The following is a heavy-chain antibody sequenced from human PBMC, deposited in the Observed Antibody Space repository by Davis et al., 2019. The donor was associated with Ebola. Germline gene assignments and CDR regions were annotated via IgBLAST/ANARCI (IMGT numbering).Heavy chain of an antibody. D-gene: IGHD3-3*01. Sequence: PGGSLRLSCAASGFTFSSYGMHWVRQAPGKGLEWAAVIWYDGSNKYYADSVKGRFTISRDNSKNTLYLQMNSLRAEDTAVYYCARDGDYDFWSGYPDYWGQGTLVTVSS. CDR1: GFTFSSYG. CDR2: IWYDGSNK. J-gene: IGHJ4*02. V-gene: IGHV3-33*01. CDR3: ARDGDYDFWSGYPDY.